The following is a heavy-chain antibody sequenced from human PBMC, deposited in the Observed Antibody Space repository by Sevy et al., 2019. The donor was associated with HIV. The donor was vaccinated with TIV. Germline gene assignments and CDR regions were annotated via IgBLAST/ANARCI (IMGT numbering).Heavy chain of an antibody. D-gene: IGHD6-13*01. CDR2: IKQDGSEK. CDR3: ARDQKIAAADFYYYYGMDV. V-gene: IGHV3-7*01. J-gene: IGHJ6*02. CDR1: GFTFSSYW. Sequence: GGSLRLSCAASGFTFSSYWISWVRQAPGKGLEWVANIKQDGSEKYYLDSVKGRFTISRDNAKNSLYLQMNSLRAEDTAVYYCARDQKIAAADFYYYYGMDVWGQGTTVTVSS.